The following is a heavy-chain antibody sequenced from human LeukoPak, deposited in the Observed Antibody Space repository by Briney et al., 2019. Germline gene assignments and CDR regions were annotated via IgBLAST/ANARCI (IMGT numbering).Heavy chain of an antibody. Sequence: GASLILSCAAGVFIINNNYLRGRREAREGGVYVFCVLCNGGSTYYTDSVKGRFTISRDNSKNTLYLQMNSLRAEDTTVYYCVKGGIFTKYGMDVWGQGTTVTVSS. D-gene: IGHD3-10*01. CDR1: VFIINNNY. CDR3: VKGGIFTKYGMDV. CDR2: LCNGGST. J-gene: IGHJ6*02. V-gene: IGHV3-66*01.